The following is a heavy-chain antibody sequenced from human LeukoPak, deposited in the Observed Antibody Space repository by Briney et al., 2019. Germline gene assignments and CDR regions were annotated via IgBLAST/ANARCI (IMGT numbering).Heavy chain of an antibody. CDR3: ARTVTMIVVPRDPFDY. V-gene: IGHV5-51*01. D-gene: IGHD3-22*01. Sequence: GESLKISCKGSGYSFTSYWIGWVRQMPGKGLEWMGIIYPGDSDTRYSPSFQGQVTISADKSISTAYLQWSSLKASDTAMYYCARTVTMIVVPRDPFDYWGQGTLVTVSS. CDR2: IYPGDSDT. J-gene: IGHJ4*02. CDR1: GYSFTSYW.